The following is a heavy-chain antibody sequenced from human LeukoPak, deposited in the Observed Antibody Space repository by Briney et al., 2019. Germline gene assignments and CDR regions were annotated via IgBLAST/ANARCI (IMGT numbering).Heavy chain of an antibody. J-gene: IGHJ3*02. V-gene: IGHV3-23*01. CDR1: GFTVSSNY. CDR3: AKGDTAMVYDAFDI. D-gene: IGHD5-18*01. Sequence: GGSLRLSCAASGFTVSSNYMSWVRQAPGKGLEWVSAISGSGGSTYYADSVKGRFTISRDNSKNTLYLQMNSLRAEDTALYYCAKGDTAMVYDAFDIWGQGTMVTVSS. CDR2: ISGSGGST.